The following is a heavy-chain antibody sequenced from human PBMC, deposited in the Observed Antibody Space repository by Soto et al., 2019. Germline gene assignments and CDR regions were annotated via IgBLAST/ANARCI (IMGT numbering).Heavy chain of an antibody. Sequence: PSESLSRTSTVSGGSISSYYWSWIRQPAGKGLEWIGRIYTSGSTNYNPSLKSRVTMSVDTSKNQFSLKLSSVTAADTAVYYCASGNYYDRSGYPGGFGYCGQGTLVTVSS. J-gene: IGHJ4*02. CDR3: ASGNYYDRSGYPGGFGY. CDR1: GGSISSYY. D-gene: IGHD3-22*01. CDR2: IYTSGST. V-gene: IGHV4-4*07.